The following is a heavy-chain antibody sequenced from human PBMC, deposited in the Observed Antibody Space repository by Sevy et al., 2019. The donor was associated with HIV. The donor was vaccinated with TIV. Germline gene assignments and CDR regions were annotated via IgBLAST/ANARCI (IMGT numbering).Heavy chain of an antibody. J-gene: IGHJ6*02. Sequence: SETLSLTCNVSGGSIRSGRYYWSWIRQPAGKGLEWIGPIYIRGTTNYNPSLKSRITMSVDKSKNQFSLKLSSVTATDTAVYYCARELSDYGMDVWGQGTTVTVSS. CDR2: IYIRGTT. CDR3: ARELSDYGMDV. V-gene: IGHV4-61*02. CDR1: GGSIRSGRYY.